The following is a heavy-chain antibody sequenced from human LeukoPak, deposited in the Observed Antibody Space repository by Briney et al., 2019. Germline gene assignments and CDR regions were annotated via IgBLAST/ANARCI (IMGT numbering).Heavy chain of an antibody. CDR3: ARGDGYGHFDY. CDR2: IYYSGTT. V-gene: IGHV4-31*03. J-gene: IGHJ4*02. Sequence: PSETLSLTCTVSGGSISSGAYYWSWIRQHPGKGLEWIGYIYYSGTTYYNPSLRSRITISIDTSKIQFSLRLSSVTAADTAVYYCARGDGYGHFDYWGQGPLVTVSS. D-gene: IGHD5-24*01. CDR1: GGSISSGAYY.